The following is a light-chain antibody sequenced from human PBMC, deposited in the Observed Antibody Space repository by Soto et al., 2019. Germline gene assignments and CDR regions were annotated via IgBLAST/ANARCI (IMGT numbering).Light chain of an antibody. CDR1: TSNIGNNY. Sequence: QSVLTQPPSVSAAPGQKVTISCSGSTSNIGNNYVSWYQQLPGTAPKLLIYDNDKRPSGLPDRFSGSKSGTSATLGITGLQTGDEADYYCGTWDSSLTAGVFGGGTKVTVL. CDR3: GTWDSSLTAGV. V-gene: IGLV1-51*01. CDR2: DND. J-gene: IGLJ2*01.